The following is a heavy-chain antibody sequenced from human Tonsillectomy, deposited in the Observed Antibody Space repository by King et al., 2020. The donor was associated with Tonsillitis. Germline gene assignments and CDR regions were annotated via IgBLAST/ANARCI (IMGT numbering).Heavy chain of an antibody. D-gene: IGHD2-2*02. J-gene: IGHJ3*02. CDR1: AFTFRTYV. V-gene: IGHV3-30*04. Sequence: VQLVESGGGVVQPGTSLRLSCEVSAFTFRTYVLDWVRQAPGKGLEWVAVISYDGKNKVYAESVKGRFTISREDSKNTLFMQLNSLRPEDTAVDYCAVRRDCSDSNCYNAFYIWGQGTMVTVSS. CDR2: ISYDGKNK. CDR3: AVRRDCSDSNCYNAFYI.